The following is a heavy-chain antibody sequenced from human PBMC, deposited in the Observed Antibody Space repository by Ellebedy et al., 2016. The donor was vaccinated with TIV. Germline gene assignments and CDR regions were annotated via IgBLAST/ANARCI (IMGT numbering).Heavy chain of an antibody. CDR3: AKAAVAGIWGGFDY. D-gene: IGHD6-19*01. CDR2: IGAAGRRT. V-gene: IGHV3-23*01. CDR1: GFTFTSYA. Sequence: GESLKISCAASGFTFTSYAMSWVRQAPGKGLEWVSAIGAAGRRTYYADSVKGRFTISRDSSRNTLYLQMNSLRAEDTAVYYCAKAAVAGIWGGFDYWGQGTLVTVSS. J-gene: IGHJ4*02.